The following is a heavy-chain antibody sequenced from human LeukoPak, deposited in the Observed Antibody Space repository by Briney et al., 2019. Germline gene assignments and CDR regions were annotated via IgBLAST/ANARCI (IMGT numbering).Heavy chain of an antibody. V-gene: IGHV5-51*01. CDR1: GYSFTSYL. D-gene: IGHD3-22*01. CDR2: IYPGDSDT. Sequence: GESLKISCKGSGYSFTSYLIGWVREMPGKGLEWMGIIYPGDSDTRYSPSFQSQVTISADKSISTAYLQWSSLKASDTAMYYCARRGYYDSSGYYRWFDPWGQGTLVTVSS. CDR3: ARRGYYDSSGYYRWFDP. J-gene: IGHJ5*02.